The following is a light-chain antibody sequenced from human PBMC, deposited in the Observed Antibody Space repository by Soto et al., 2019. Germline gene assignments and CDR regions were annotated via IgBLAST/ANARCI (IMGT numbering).Light chain of an antibody. Sequence: DILMTQSPSSLSASVGDRVTITCQASQDISNYLNWYQQKPGKAPKLLIYDASNLETGVPSRFSGSGSGTDFTFTISSLQPEDIATYYCQHYDNFPRAITFGQGTRLEN. V-gene: IGKV1-33*01. CDR1: QDISNY. J-gene: IGKJ5*01. CDR2: DAS. CDR3: QHYDNFPRAIT.